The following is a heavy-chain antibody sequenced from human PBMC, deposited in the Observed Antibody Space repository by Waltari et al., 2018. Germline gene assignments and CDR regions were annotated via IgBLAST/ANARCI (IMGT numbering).Heavy chain of an antibody. Sequence: QVQLQESGPGLVKPSETLSLTCTVSGGSISSYYWSWIRPPPGQGLEWIGYIYYSGSTNYNPSLKSRVTISVDTSKNQFSLKLSSVTAADTAVYYCARASSPGYYDFWSGYYFDYWGQGTLVTVSS. V-gene: IGHV4-59*01. CDR1: GGSISSYY. J-gene: IGHJ4*02. D-gene: IGHD3-3*01. CDR2: IYYSGST. CDR3: ARASSPGYYDFWSGYYFDY.